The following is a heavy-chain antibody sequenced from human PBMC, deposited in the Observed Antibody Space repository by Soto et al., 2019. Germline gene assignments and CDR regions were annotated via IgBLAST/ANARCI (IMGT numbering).Heavy chain of an antibody. J-gene: IGHJ6*02. Sequence: SETLSLTCTVSGGSISSGGYYWSWIRQHPGKGLEWIGYIYYSGSTYYNPSLKSRVTISVDTSKNQFSLKLSSVTAADTAVYSCARDAKWLLPPTDYGMDVWRQGTTVTVSS. V-gene: IGHV4-31*03. CDR1: GGSISSGGYY. CDR3: ARDAKWLLPPTDYGMDV. D-gene: IGHD3-22*01. CDR2: IYYSGST.